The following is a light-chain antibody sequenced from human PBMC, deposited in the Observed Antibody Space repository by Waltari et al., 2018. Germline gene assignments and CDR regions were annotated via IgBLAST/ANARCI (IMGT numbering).Light chain of an antibody. CDR3: HLSGGSPRT. J-gene: IGKJ4*01. Sequence: ESVLTQSPGTLSLSPGERATLPCRATQTVANTYLHWYQLKPCQAPRLPIYGASSRATGIPDRFSGSGSGTDFTLTISRLEPEDFAVYYCHLSGGSPRTFGGGTKVEIK. CDR1: QTVANTY. V-gene: IGKV3-20*01. CDR2: GAS.